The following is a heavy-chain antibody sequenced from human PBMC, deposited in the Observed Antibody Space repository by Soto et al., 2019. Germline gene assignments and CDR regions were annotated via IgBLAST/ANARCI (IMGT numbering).Heavy chain of an antibody. D-gene: IGHD4-17*01. CDR1: GYTFTSYG. J-gene: IGHJ5*02. CDR3: ARSGGDVSVTTRSENWFDP. Sequence: GASVKVSCKASGYTFTSYGISWVRQAPGQGLEWMGWISAYIGNTNYAQKFQGRVTMTTDTSTSTAYMELSSLRSEDTAVYYCARSGGDVSVTTRSENWFDPWGQGTLVTVSS. CDR2: ISAYIGNT. V-gene: IGHV1-18*01.